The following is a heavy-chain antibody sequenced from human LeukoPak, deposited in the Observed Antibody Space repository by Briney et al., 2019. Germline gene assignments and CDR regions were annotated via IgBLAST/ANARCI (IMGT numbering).Heavy chain of an antibody. CDR2: IIPILGIA. V-gene: IGHV1-69*04. J-gene: IGHJ4*02. D-gene: IGHD6-6*01. CDR3: ATFEYSSSYFDY. Sequence: GAPVKVSCKASGGTFSSYAISWVRQAPGQGLEWMGRIIPILGIANYAQKFQGRVTITADKSTSTAYMELSSLRSEDTAVYYCATFEYSSSYFDYWGQGTLVTVSS. CDR1: GGTFSSYA.